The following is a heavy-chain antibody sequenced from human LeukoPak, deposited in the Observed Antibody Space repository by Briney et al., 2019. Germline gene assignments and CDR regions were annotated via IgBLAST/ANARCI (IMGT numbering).Heavy chain of an antibody. D-gene: IGHD3-3*01. J-gene: IGHJ6*02. Sequence: ASVKVSCKASGYTFTSYYMHWVRQAPGQGLEWMGIINPSGGSTSYAQKFQGRVTMTRDTSTSTVYMELSSLRSEDTALYYCAREYYDFWSGYHPIKVYYYGMDVWGQGTTVTVSS. CDR3: AREYYDFWSGYHPIKVYYYGMDV. CDR2: INPSGGST. CDR1: GYTFTSYY. V-gene: IGHV1-46*01.